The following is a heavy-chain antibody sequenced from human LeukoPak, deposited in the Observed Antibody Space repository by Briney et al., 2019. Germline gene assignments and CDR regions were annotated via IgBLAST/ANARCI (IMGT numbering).Heavy chain of an antibody. Sequence: GGSLRLSCAASGFTFNNYAMTWVRQSPGKGLEWVSTIGGSGTTTYYADSVRGRFTISRDNSKNTLYLQMSSLRAEDTAVYYCARDRGSDDPIDYWGQGTPVTVSA. V-gene: IGHV3-23*01. J-gene: IGHJ4*02. CDR1: GFTFNNYA. CDR3: ARDRGSDDPIDY. D-gene: IGHD2-15*01. CDR2: IGGSGTTT.